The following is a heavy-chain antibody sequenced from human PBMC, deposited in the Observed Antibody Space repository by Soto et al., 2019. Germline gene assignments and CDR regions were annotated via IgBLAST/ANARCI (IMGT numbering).Heavy chain of an antibody. J-gene: IGHJ6*02. V-gene: IGHV3-30-3*01. D-gene: IGHD6-13*01. CDR2: ISYDGSNK. Sequence: HPGGSLRLSCAASGFTFSSNAMHWVRQAPGKGLDWVAVISYDGSNKYYADSVKGRFTISRDNSKNTLYLEMNSLRAEDTAVYYCATLVSSWSHGMDVWGQGTTVTVSS. CDR3: ATLVSSWSHGMDV. CDR1: GFTFSSNA.